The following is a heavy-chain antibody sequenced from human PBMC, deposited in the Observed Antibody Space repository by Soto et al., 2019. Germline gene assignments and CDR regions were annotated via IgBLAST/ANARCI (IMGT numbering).Heavy chain of an antibody. CDR1: GFTFSSYG. CDR3: AKDGQGYCISTSCSNGFDP. CDR2: ISYDGSNK. Sequence: QVQLVESGGGVVQPGRSLRLSCAASGFTFSSYGMHWVRQAPGKGLEWVAVISYDGSNKYYADSVKGRFTIYRDNSKNTLYLQMNSLRAENTAMYYCAKDGQGYCISTSCSNGFDPWGQGTLVTVSS. J-gene: IGHJ5*02. D-gene: IGHD2-2*01. V-gene: IGHV3-30*18.